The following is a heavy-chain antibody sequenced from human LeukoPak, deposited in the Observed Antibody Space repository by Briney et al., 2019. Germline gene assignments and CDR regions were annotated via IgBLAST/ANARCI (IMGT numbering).Heavy chain of an antibody. J-gene: IGHJ4*02. CDR1: GFTVSNNY. CDR3: ASIGLPHYYFDY. D-gene: IGHD3-16*02. V-gene: IGHV3-66*01. Sequence: WGSLRLSCAASGFTVSNNYMSWVRQAPGKGLEWVSVIYSGGSTYYADSVKGRFTISRDNSKNTLYLQMNSLRAEDTAVYYCASIGLPHYYFDYWGQGTLVTVSS. CDR2: IYSGGST.